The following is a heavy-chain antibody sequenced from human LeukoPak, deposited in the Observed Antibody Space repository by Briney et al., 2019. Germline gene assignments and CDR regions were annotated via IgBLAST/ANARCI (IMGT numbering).Heavy chain of an antibody. V-gene: IGHV3-23*01. CDR2: ISGTGGRT. CDR3: ARDGYSNYWYLNL. CDR1: GFAFSSYA. J-gene: IGHJ4*02. D-gene: IGHD6-13*01. Sequence: GGSLRLSCAASGFAFSSYATSWVRQAPGKGLEWVSSISGTGGRTYYADSVKGQFTISRDNSKNTLDLQMNSLRADDTAVYYCARDGYSNYWYLNLWGQGTLVTVSS.